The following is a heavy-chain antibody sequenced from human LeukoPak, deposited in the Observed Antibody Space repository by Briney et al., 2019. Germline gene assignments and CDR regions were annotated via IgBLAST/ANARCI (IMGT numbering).Heavy chain of an antibody. D-gene: IGHD2-21*01. CDR2: IIPIFGTA. CDR3: ASDHTSKLWWLNFDY. J-gene: IGHJ4*02. CDR1: GGTFSSYG. Sequence: SVKVSCKASGGTFSSYGISWVRQAPGQGLEWMGGIIPIFGTANYAQKCRGRVTVTADKSTSTAYKELSSLRSEDTAVYYCASDHTSKLWWLNFDYWGQGTLVTVSS. V-gene: IGHV1-69*06.